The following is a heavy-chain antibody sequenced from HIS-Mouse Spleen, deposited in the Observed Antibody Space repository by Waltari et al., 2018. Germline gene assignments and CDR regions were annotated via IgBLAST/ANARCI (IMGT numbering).Heavy chain of an antibody. Sequence: QLQLQESGPGLVKPSETLSLTCTVSGDSISSSSYYWGWIRQPPGKGLGWIGSSYYSGSTYYKPSLKGRVNISVDTSKNQFSLKLSSVTAADTAVYYCAREIPYSSSWYDWYFDLWGRGTLVTVSS. J-gene: IGHJ2*01. V-gene: IGHV4-39*07. D-gene: IGHD6-13*01. CDR2: SYYSGST. CDR3: AREIPYSSSWYDWYFDL. CDR1: GDSISSSSYY.